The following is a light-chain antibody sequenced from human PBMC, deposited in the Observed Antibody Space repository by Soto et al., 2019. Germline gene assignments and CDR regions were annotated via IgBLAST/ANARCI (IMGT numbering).Light chain of an antibody. V-gene: IGKV3D-15*01. CDR2: DIF. J-gene: IGKJ4*01. Sequence: VTAQSPASLSHPPGPRPTLSCRASQSVRNNLAWYQQKPGQAPRLVIYDIFTRATGVPTRISGSGSGTEFTLTISSLQSEDFAVYYCQQYNSWPLNFGGGTTVDIK. CDR1: QSVRNN. CDR3: QQYNSWPLN.